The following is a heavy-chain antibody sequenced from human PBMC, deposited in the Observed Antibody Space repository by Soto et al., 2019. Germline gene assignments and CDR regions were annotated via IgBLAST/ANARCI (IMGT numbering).Heavy chain of an antibody. CDR1: GFTFSTYW. CDR2: IRQDGSQK. V-gene: IGHV3-7*01. CDR3: VRDGSSRWHFDS. J-gene: IGHJ4*02. D-gene: IGHD6-19*01. Sequence: EVQLVESGGGLVQPGGSLRLSCEASGFTFSTYWMSWVRQAPGKGLEWVANIRQDGSQKYLVDSVKGRFTISRDNAKNSLHLQMNSLRAEDSAVYYCVRDGSSRWHFDSWGQGTLVTVSS.